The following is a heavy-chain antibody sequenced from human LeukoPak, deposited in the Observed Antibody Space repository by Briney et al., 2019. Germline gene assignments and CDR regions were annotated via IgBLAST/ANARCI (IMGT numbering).Heavy chain of an antibody. J-gene: IGHJ4*02. CDR2: ISYDGSNK. D-gene: IGHD3-10*01. V-gene: IGHV3-30*18. Sequence: GGSLRLSCAASGFTFSSYGMHWVRQAPGRGLEWVAVISYDGSNKYYADSVKGRFTISRDNSKNTLYLQMNSLRAEDTAVYYCAKDAIMVRGVIIYFDYWGQGTLVTVSS. CDR1: GFTFSSYG. CDR3: AKDAIMVRGVIIYFDY.